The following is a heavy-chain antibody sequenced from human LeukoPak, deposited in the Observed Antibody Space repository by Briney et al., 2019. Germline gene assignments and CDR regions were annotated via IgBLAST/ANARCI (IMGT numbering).Heavy chain of an antibody. CDR3: AKVPGDFYDNSGYLPPDY. CDR2: ISYDGSNK. J-gene: IGHJ4*02. CDR1: GFTFSSYA. Sequence: GGSLRLSCAASGFTFSSYAMHWVRQAPGKGLEWVAVISYDGSNKYYTDSVKGRFTISRDNSKNTLYLQMNSLRAEDTAVYYCAKVPGDFYDNSGYLPPDYWGQGILVTVSS. D-gene: IGHD3-22*01. V-gene: IGHV3-30-3*01.